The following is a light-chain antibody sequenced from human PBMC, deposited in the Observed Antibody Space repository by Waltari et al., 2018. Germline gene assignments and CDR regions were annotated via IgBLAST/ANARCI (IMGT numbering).Light chain of an antibody. CDR3: QVWDSSSDHYV. Sequence: SSVLTQPPSVSVAPGQTARITCGGNNIGSKSVHWYQQKPGRAPVLVVYDDRDRPSGIPERFSGSNSGNTATLTISRVEDGDEADDYCQVWDSSSDHYVFGTGTKVTV. V-gene: IGLV3-21*02. CDR1: NIGSKS. CDR2: DDR. J-gene: IGLJ1*01.